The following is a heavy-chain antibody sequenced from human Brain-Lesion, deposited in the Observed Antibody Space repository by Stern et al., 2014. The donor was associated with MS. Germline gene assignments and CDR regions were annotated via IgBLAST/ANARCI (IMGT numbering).Heavy chain of an antibody. CDR3: ARHDSVPRPSQLYSARDRGPGYFDY. Sequence: VQLVESGPGLVKPSETLSLTCTVSGGSISSSTYYWAWIRQPPGKGLEWIGNIYYSGFTYYNPSLKSRVTISVDISKNQLSLKLSPVTAADTAIYYCARHDSVPRPSQLYSARDRGPGYFDYWGQGTLVTVSS. J-gene: IGHJ4*02. V-gene: IGHV4-39*01. D-gene: IGHD1-26*01. CDR1: GGSISSSTYY. CDR2: IYYSGFT.